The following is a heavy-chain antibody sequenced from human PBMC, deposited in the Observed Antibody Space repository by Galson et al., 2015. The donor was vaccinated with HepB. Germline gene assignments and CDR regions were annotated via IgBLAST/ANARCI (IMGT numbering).Heavy chain of an antibody. D-gene: IGHD3-10*01. CDR1: GFTFSTYS. CDR3: AKGGRSYLSDDVFYPGFDD. V-gene: IGHV3-30*18. CDR2: ISYDGGKE. J-gene: IGHJ4*02. Sequence: SLRLSCAASGFTFSTYSMTWVRQAPGKGLEWVAGISYDGGKEHYADSVKGRFTISRDNSKDTLYLLMNSLRAEDTAVYFCAKGGRSYLSDDVFYPGFDDWGEGTLVTVSS.